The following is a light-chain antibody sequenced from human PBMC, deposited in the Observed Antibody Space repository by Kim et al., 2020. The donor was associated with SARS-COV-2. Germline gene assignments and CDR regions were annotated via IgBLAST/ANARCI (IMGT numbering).Light chain of an antibody. CDR1: SSNNGANYD. V-gene: IGLV1-40*01. J-gene: IGLJ1*01. CDR2: GST. Sequence: RVTISCTGSSSNNGANYDVHWYHHLPGTAPKLLIYGSTNRPSGVPDRFSGSKSGTSASLAIIGLQAEDEADYYCQSYDNSLNSYVFGTGTKVTVL. CDR3: QSYDNSLNSYV.